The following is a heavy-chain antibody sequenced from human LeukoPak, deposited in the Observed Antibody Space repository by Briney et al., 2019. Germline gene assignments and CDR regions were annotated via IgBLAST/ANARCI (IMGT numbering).Heavy chain of an antibody. CDR2: ISSSSSYI. CDR1: GFTFSSYS. V-gene: IGHV3-21*01. Sequence: PGGSLRLSCAASGFTFSSYSMNWVRQAPGKGLEWVSSISSSSSYIYYADSVKGRFTISRDNAKNSLYLQMNSLRAEDTAVYYCARDLTLYSSGWYAGDYWGQGTLVTVSS. D-gene: IGHD6-19*01. J-gene: IGHJ4*02. CDR3: ARDLTLYSSGWYAGDY.